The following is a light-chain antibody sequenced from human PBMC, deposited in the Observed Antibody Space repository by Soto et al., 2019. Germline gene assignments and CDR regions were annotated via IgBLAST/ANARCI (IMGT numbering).Light chain of an antibody. J-gene: IGLJ1*01. Sequence: HSELTQPPSASVSPGQSVTISCTGTSSDVGGYNYVSWYQQHPGKVPKLMIYEVNKRPSGVPDRFSGSKSGNTASLTVSGLQAEDEAYYYCSSYAGSNNFGVFGTGTKVTVL. CDR3: SSYAGSNNFGV. CDR2: EVN. V-gene: IGLV2-8*01. CDR1: SSDVGGYNY.